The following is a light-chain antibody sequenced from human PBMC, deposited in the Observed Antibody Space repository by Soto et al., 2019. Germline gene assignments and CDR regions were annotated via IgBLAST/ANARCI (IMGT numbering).Light chain of an antibody. CDR1: QSVSSN. Sequence: EIVLTQSPATLSVSPGERATLSCRASQSVSSNLAWYQQKPGQAPRLLIYGASNRATGIPDRFSGSGSGTEFTLTISRLQSEDFAVYYCQKYNNWPLITFGQGTRLEIK. V-gene: IGKV3-15*01. CDR3: QKYNNWPLIT. CDR2: GAS. J-gene: IGKJ5*01.